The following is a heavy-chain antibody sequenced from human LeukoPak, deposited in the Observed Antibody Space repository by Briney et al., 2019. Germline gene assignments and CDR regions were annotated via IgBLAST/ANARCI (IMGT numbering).Heavy chain of an antibody. J-gene: IGHJ4*02. CDR2: INAGNGNT. D-gene: IGHD4-17*01. CDR1: GYTFTSYA. CDR3: ARDWNGDYPFYFDY. Sequence: GASVKVSCKTSGYTFTSYAIHWVRQAPGQRLEWMGWINAGNGNTKYSQKFQGRVTIIRDTSASSAYMDLSSLRSEDTAVYYCARDWNGDYPFYFDYWGQGTLVTVSS. V-gene: IGHV1-3*01.